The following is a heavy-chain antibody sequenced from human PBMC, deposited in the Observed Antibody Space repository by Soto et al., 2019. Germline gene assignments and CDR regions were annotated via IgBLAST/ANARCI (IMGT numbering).Heavy chain of an antibody. J-gene: IGHJ5*02. Sequence: GGSLRLSCAASGFTFSSYAMSWVRQAPGKGLEWVSVISGSGSNTDYADSVKGRFTISRDNSKNTLYLQMNSLRVDDTAVYYCAKGPTARTTRWFDPWGQGTLVTVSS. D-gene: IGHD4-17*01. V-gene: IGHV3-23*01. CDR1: GFTFSSYA. CDR3: AKGPTARTTRWFDP. CDR2: ISGSGSNT.